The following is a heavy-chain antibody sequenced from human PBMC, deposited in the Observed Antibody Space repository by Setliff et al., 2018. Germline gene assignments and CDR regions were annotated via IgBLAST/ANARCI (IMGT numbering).Heavy chain of an antibody. J-gene: IGHJ6*03. V-gene: IGHV4-39*07. Sequence: SETLSLTCTVSGGSISSSSYYWGWIRQPPGKGLEWVGTIYDSVSTNYNPSLKSRVTISVDTSKNQFSLKLSSVTAADTAVYYCARMTGFLYTDVWGKGTTVTVSS. D-gene: IGHD3-3*01. CDR3: ARMTGFLYTDV. CDR2: IYDSVST. CDR1: GGSISSSSYY.